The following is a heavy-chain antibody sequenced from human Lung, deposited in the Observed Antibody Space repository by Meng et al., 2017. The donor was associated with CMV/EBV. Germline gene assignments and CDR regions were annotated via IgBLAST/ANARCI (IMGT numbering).Heavy chain of an antibody. V-gene: IGHV3-7*01. Sequence: ESLKISCAASGFTFTTFWMTWVRQAPGKGLQWVASIKEDGSGQWYVDSVKGRFTISRDNAKQSVYLQMDSLRVEDRAVYYCVRYANSHGGVDVWGQGTTVTVSS. D-gene: IGHD2-21*01. J-gene: IGHJ6*02. CDR2: IKEDGSGQ. CDR1: GFTFTTFW. CDR3: VRYANSHGGVDV.